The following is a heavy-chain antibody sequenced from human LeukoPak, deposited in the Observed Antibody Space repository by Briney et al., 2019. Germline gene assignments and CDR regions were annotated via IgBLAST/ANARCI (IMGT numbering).Heavy chain of an antibody. J-gene: IGHJ5*02. CDR2: IHYSGST. CDR3: ARHIVVVAAGWFDP. Sequence: SETLSLTCTVSGGSISSSSYYWGWIRQPPGKGLEWIGSIHYSGSTYYNPSLKSRVTISVDTSKNQFSLKLSSVTAADTAVYYCARHIVVVAAGWFDPWGQGTLVTVSS. CDR1: GGSISSSSYY. V-gene: IGHV4-39*01. D-gene: IGHD2-15*01.